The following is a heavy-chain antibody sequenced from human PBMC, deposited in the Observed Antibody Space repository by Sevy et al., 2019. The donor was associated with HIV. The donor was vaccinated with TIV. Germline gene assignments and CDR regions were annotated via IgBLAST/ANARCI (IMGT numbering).Heavy chain of an antibody. Sequence: GGSLRLSCAVSGFIFNNYAMSWVRQAPGKGLEWVSGISGSGGGTYYADSVKGRFTISRDNSKNTLYLQMNCLRAEDTAVHYCAKDVSHYDFWVADAGRFDPWGQGTLVTVSS. J-gene: IGHJ5*02. D-gene: IGHD3-3*01. CDR3: AKDVSHYDFWVADAGRFDP. CDR2: ISGSGGGT. V-gene: IGHV3-23*01. CDR1: GFIFNNYA.